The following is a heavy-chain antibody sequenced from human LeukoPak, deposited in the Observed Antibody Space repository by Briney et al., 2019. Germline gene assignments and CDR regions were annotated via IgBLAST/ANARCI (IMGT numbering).Heavy chain of an antibody. J-gene: IGHJ4*02. D-gene: IGHD6-13*01. CDR1: GGSFSGDY. CDR2: INHSGST. CDR3: ARVLSSWYPGIDY. Sequence: SETLSLTCAVYGGSFSGDYWSWIRQPPGKGLGWIGEINHSGSTNYNPSLKSRVTISVDTSKNQFSLKLSSVTAADTAVYYCARVLSSWYPGIDYWGQGTLVTVSS. V-gene: IGHV4-34*01.